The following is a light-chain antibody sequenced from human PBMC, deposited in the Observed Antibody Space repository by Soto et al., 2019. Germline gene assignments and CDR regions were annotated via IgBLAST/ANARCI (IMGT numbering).Light chain of an antibody. CDR1: QSVSSSY. J-gene: IGKJ1*01. CDR2: GAS. CDR3: QQYGSSPP. V-gene: IGKV3-20*01. Sequence: EILLTQSPGTLSFSPGERATLSCRASQSVSSSYLACYQQKPGQAPRLLIYGASSRATGIPDRFSGSGSGTDFTLTISSLEPEYFAVYYCQQYGSSPPFGKGTK.